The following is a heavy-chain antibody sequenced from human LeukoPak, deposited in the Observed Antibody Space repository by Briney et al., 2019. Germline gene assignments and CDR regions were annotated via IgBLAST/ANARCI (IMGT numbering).Heavy chain of an antibody. J-gene: IGHJ4*02. CDR3: ARDSPLGTSYFDY. Sequence: GASVTVSCTASGGTFSSYAISWVRQAPGQGLEWMGRIIPILGIANYAQKFQGRVTITADKSTSTAYMELSSLRSEDTAVYYCARDSPLGTSYFDYWGQGTLVTVSS. D-gene: IGHD1-1*01. V-gene: IGHV1-69*04. CDR2: IIPILGIA. CDR1: GGTFSSYA.